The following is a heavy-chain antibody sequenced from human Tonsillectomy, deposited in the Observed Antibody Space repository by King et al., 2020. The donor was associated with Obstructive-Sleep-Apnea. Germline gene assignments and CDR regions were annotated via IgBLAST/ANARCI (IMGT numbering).Heavy chain of an antibody. V-gene: IGHV4-38-2*02. CDR3: AIVGVAVTRGRSAFDI. CDR2: IFHTRST. CDR1: GYSISSADY. D-gene: IGHD2-21*02. Sequence: VQMQEWGPGLVKPSETLSLTCTVSGYSISSADYWGWIGQPPGKGLEWLGTIFHTRSTYYNPSLKSRVTISVDTSTNRFSLRLTSVTAADTALYYGAIVGVAVTRGRSAFDIWGQGTMVTVPS. J-gene: IGHJ3*02.